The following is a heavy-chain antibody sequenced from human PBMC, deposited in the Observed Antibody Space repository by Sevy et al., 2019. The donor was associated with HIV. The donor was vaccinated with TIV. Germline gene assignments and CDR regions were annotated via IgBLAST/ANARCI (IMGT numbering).Heavy chain of an antibody. Sequence: GGSLRLSCTASGFTFSDYAMSWVRQAPGKGLEWVGFIKTKTYGGTTEYAASVKGRFIISRDDSKNIAYLQMNSLKTADTAVYYCTIDLYGSGWFYFDYWGQGTLVTVSS. CDR3: TIDLYGSGWFYFDY. D-gene: IGHD6-19*01. V-gene: IGHV3-49*04. J-gene: IGHJ4*02. CDR1: GFTFSDYA. CDR2: IKTKTYGGTT.